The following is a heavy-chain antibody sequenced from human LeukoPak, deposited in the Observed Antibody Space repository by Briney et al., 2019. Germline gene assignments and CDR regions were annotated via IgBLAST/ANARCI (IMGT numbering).Heavy chain of an antibody. J-gene: IGHJ4*02. CDR3: AKGGISGWGFFDY. CDR2: ISYDGSNK. V-gene: IGHV3-30*18. CDR1: GFTFSSYG. D-gene: IGHD6-19*01. Sequence: GGSLRLSCAASGFTFSSYGMHWVSQAPGRGLEWVAVISYDGSNKYYADSVKGRFTISRDNSKNTLYLQMNSLRAEDTAVYYCAKGGISGWGFFDYWGQGTLVTVSS.